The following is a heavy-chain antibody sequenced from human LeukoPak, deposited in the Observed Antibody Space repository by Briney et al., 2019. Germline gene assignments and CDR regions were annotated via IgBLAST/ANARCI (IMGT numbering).Heavy chain of an antibody. Sequence: PGGSLRLSCAASGLTFSSYEMNWVRQAPGRGLEWVSYISSSGNTIYYADSVKGRFTISRDNTKNSLYLQMKRLRGEDTAFYYCVVVGGALDYWGQGTLVTVSS. J-gene: IGHJ4*02. V-gene: IGHV3-48*03. CDR1: GLTFSSYE. D-gene: IGHD1-26*01. CDR3: VVVGGALDY. CDR2: ISSSGNTI.